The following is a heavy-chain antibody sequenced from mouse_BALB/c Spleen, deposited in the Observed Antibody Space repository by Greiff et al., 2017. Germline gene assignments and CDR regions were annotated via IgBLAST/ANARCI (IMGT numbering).Heavy chain of an antibody. CDR3: ARNYRYAMDY. J-gene: IGHJ4*01. V-gene: IGHV5-12-1*01. D-gene: IGHD2-14*01. Sequence: EVKVVESGGGLVKPGGSLKLSCAASGFAFSSYDMSWVRQTPEKRLEWVAYISSGGGSTYYPDTVKGRFTISRDNAKNTLYLQMSSLKSEDTAMYYCARNYRYAMDYWGQGTSVTVSS. CDR1: GFAFSSYD. CDR2: ISSGGGST.